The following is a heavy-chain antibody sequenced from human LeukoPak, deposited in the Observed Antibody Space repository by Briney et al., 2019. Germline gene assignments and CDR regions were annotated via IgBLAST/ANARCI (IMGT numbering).Heavy chain of an antibody. CDR2: IIGGGGST. J-gene: IGHJ3*02. V-gene: IGHV3-23*01. CDR3: AKDRAPFDI. Sequence: GGSLRLSCAASGFTFSTYAMGWVRQAPGKGLEWVSAIIGGGGSTYYADSVKGRFTVSRDNSKNTLYLQMNSLRAEDTAVYYCAKDRAPFDIWGQGTMVTVSS. D-gene: IGHD3-10*01. CDR1: GFTFSTYA.